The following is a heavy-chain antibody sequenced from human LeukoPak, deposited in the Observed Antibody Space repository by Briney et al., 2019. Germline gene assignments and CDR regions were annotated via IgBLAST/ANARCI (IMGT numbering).Heavy chain of an antibody. Sequence: SQTLSLTCAISGDSVSSNSAAWNWIRQSPSRGLEWLGRTYYRSKWYNDYAVSVKSRITINPDTSKNQFSLQLNSVTPEDTAVYYCARTILEKGSGKDLKGAPYYYYYMDVWGKGTTVTVSS. V-gene: IGHV6-1*01. CDR2: TYYRSKWYN. CDR3: ARTILEKGSGKDLKGAPYYYYYMDV. J-gene: IGHJ6*03. CDR1: GDSVSSNSAA. D-gene: IGHD3-10*01.